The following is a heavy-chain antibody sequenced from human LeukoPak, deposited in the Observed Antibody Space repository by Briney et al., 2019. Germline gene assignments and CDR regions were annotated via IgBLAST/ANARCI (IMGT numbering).Heavy chain of an antibody. J-gene: IGHJ4*02. CDR3: VKDRWSGSTSCYDY. D-gene: IGHD2-2*01. V-gene: IGHV3-23*01. CDR1: GFTFTSYS. Sequence: GGSLRLSCAASGFTFTSYSMNWVRQAPGKGLEWVSAISGSGISTYYADSVKGRFTISRDNSKNTLHLQMNSLRADDTAVYYCVKDRWSGSTSCYDYWGQGTLVTVSS. CDR2: ISGSGIST.